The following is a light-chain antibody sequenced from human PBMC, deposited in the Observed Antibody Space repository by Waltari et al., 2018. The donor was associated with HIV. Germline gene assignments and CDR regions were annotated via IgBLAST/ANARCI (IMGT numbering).Light chain of an antibody. CDR3: QKSDTPPWT. V-gene: IGKV1-39*01. CDR1: RRIHTY. J-gene: IGKJ1*01. CDR2: YSS. Sequence: DIQMTQSPSPLSASLGGRVTIPCRASRRIHTYLNWYLHKLGESPKILISYSSTLQSGAQPRFSGSGSGTDFTLTIASLQPEDRATYYCQKSDTPPWTFGQGTKVEI.